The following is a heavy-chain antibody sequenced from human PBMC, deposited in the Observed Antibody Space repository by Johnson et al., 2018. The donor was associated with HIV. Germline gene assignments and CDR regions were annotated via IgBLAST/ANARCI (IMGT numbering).Heavy chain of an antibody. J-gene: IGHJ3*02. V-gene: IGHV3-20*04. D-gene: IGHD2-15*01. CDR2: LNWNGGST. Sequence: VQLVESGGGVVRPGGSLRLSCAASGFTFDDYGMSWVRQAPGKGLEWVSGLNWNGGSTSYADSVKGRFTIPSGHPQNSLSLQMSSLRAEDTAVYYRAIELLPYCSGGSFYSGEIHAFDIWGQGTMVTVSS. CDR1: GFTFDDYG. CDR3: AIELLPYCSGGSFYSGEIHAFDI.